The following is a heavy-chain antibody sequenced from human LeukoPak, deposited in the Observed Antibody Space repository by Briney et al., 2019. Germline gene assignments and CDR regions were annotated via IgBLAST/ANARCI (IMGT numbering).Heavy chain of an antibody. V-gene: IGHV1-69*13. CDR3: ASEDFSSGYILY. Sequence: ASVTVSCKASGHGFSSYAFNWVRQAPGQGLEWMGGIIPLFNTPNYAQKFQGRVTITADEATSTVYMALSSLRSEDAAVYYCASEDFSSGYILYWGQGIRLTVSS. D-gene: IGHD3-22*01. CDR1: GHGFSSYA. J-gene: IGHJ4*02. CDR2: IIPLFNTP.